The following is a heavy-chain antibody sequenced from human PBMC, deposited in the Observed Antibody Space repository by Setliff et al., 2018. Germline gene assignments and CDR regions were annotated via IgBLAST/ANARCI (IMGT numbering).Heavy chain of an antibody. J-gene: IGHJ4*02. V-gene: IGHV4-39*01. D-gene: IGHD1-1*01. CDR3: ARTGTYRYFDY. CDR1: GGSISSSSFY. Sequence: PSETLSLTCTVSGGSISSSSFYWGWIRQPPGKGLEWIGSINYYGSIFHDGTTYSTYYNPSLKSRVTISIDTSKNQFSLKLTSVTAADTAVYYCARTGTYRYFDYWGQGTRVTVSS. CDR2: INYYGSIFHDGTTYST.